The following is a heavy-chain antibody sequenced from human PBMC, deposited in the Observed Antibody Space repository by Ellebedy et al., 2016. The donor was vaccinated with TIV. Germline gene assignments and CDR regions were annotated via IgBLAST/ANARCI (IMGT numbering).Heavy chain of an antibody. CDR3: AKVHGAPLRYYDY. J-gene: IGHJ4*02. V-gene: IGHV3-33*06. CDR2: IWYDGSNK. D-gene: IGHD2-21*01. CDR1: GFTFSSYG. Sequence: GESLKISXAASGFTFSSYGMHWVRQAPGKGLEWVAVIWYDGSNKYYADSVKGRFTISRDNSKNTLYLQMNSLRAEDTAVYYCAKVHGAPLRYYDYWGQGTLVTVSS.